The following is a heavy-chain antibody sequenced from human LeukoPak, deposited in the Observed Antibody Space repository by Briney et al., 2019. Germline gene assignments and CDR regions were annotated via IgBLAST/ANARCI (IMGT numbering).Heavy chain of an antibody. CDR1: GGSISSGDYY. CDR3: ARELFEGVTQWNDAFDI. J-gene: IGHJ3*02. D-gene: IGHD4-23*01. V-gene: IGHV4-30-4*01. Sequence: PSQTLSLTRTVSGGSISSGDYYWSWIRQPPGKGLEWIGYIYYSGSSYYNPSLKGRVTISVDTSKNQFSLKLSSVTAEDTAVYYCARELFEGVTQWNDAFDIWGQGTMVTVSS. CDR2: IYYSGSS.